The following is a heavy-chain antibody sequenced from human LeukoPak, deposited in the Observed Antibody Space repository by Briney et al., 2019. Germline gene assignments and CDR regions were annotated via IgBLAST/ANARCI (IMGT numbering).Heavy chain of an antibody. Sequence: PGGSLRLSCAASGFTFNSYGIHWVRQAPGKGLEWVAVIWYDGSSKYYTDSVKGQFTISRDNSKNTLYLQMNSLRAEDTAVYYCARANYYGSGSCDYWGQGTLVTVSS. J-gene: IGHJ4*02. D-gene: IGHD3-10*01. V-gene: IGHV3-33*01. CDR3: ARANYYGSGSCDY. CDR2: IWYDGSSK. CDR1: GFTFNSYG.